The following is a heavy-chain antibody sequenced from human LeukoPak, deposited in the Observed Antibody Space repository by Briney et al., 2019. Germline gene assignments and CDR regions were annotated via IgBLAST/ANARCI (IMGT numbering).Heavy chain of an antibody. CDR2: IYSGGST. Sequence: GGSLRLSCAASGFTVSSNYMSWVRQAPGKGLEWVSVIYSGGSTYYADSVKGRFTISRDNSKNTLYLQMNSLRAEDTAVYYCARDEDFFSGVAARGMDVWGQGTTVTVSS. V-gene: IGHV3-66*01. CDR1: GFTVSSNY. CDR3: ARDEDFFSGVAARGMDV. D-gene: IGHD6-13*01. J-gene: IGHJ6*02.